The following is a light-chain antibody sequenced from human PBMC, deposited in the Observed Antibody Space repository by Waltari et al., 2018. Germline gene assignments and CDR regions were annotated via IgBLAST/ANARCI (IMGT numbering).Light chain of an antibody. Sequence: SYGLTQPPSVSVSPGQTARITCSGDSFPEQYAYWYQQKPGQSPTLIIYKDNERRSGIPGRFSGSRSGKTATLTISGVQAEDEADYYCQSTDSTNNHVIFGGGTKVTVL. J-gene: IGLJ2*01. CDR2: KDN. V-gene: IGLV3-25*03. CDR3: QSTDSTNNHVI. CDR1: SFPEQY.